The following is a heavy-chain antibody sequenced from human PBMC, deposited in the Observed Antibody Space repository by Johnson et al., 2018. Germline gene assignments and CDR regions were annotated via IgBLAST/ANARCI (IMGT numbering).Heavy chain of an antibody. CDR1: GFTFGDYA. D-gene: IGHD3-22*01. J-gene: IGHJ4*02. CDR2: IRSKAYGGAT. Sequence: VQLVQSGGGLVEPGRSLRLSCTGSGFTFGDYAINWFRQAPGKGLEWVGFIRSKAYGGATEYAASVTGRFTISRDDSKTIAYLQMDSLKTEDTALYYGTRCYDSRAYYYAQLPFYFDYWGQGTLVTVS. V-gene: IGHV3-49*03. CDR3: TRCYDSRAYYYAQLPFYFDY.